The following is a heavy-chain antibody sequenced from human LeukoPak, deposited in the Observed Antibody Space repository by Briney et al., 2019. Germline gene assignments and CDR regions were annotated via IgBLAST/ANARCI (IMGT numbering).Heavy chain of an antibody. CDR2: INPNSGGT. CDR1: GYTFTGYY. J-gene: IGHJ4*02. CDR3: ARVLTGDGGGFDY. Sequence: ASVKVSCKASGYTFTGYYMHWVRQAPGQGLEWMGRINPNSGGTNYAQKFQGRVTMTRGTSIGTAYMELSRLRSDDTAVYYCARVLTGDGGGFDYWGQGTLVTVSS. D-gene: IGHD7-27*01. V-gene: IGHV1-2*06.